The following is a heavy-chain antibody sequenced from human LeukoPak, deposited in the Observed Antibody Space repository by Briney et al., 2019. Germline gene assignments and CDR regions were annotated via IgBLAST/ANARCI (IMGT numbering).Heavy chain of an antibody. D-gene: IGHD2-15*01. CDR1: GFTFSSYA. J-gene: IGHJ4*02. Sequence: GSLRLSCAGSGFTFSSYAMSWVRQAPGKGLEWVSVISSTGGSTFYADSVKGRFTISRDNSKSTMFLQMNSLRAEDTAVYYCAKGSGSSCYSPCDYWGQGILVTVSS. CDR2: ISSTGGST. CDR3: AKGSGSSCYSPCDY. V-gene: IGHV3-23*01.